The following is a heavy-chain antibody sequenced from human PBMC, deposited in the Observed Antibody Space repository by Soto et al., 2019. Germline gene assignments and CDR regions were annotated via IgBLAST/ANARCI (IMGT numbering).Heavy chain of an antibody. CDR3: ARGDYYDSSGYYVFDP. D-gene: IGHD3-22*01. V-gene: IGHV4-59*01. J-gene: IGHJ5*02. CDR1: GGYISSYH. Sequence: SVPLSLTSTGSGGYISSYHWSWLRQRPGKGLEWIGYIYYSGSTNYNPSLKSRVTISVDTSKNQFSLKLSSVTAADTAVYYCARGDYYDSSGYYVFDPWGRGTLVTVSS. CDR2: IYYSGST.